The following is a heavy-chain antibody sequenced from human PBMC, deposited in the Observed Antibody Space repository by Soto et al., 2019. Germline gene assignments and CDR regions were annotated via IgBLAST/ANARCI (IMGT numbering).Heavy chain of an antibody. Sequence: PGGSLRLSCAASGFTLSSYSMNWVRQAPGKGLEWVSSISSSSSYIYYADSVKGRFTISRDNAKNSLYLQMNSLRAEDTAVYYCATYGSGSYWHAFDIWGQGTMVTVSS. D-gene: IGHD3-10*01. J-gene: IGHJ3*02. CDR1: GFTLSSYS. V-gene: IGHV3-21*01. CDR2: ISSSSSYI. CDR3: ATYGSGSYWHAFDI.